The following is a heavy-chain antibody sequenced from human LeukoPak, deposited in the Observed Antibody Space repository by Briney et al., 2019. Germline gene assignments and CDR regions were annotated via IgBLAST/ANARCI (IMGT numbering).Heavy chain of an antibody. J-gene: IGHJ4*02. CDR2: ISGSGGST. CDR3: AKAQTPDYYYDSSGSTFDY. Sequence: GGSLRLSCAASGFTFSSYAMSWVRQAPGKGLEWVSAISGSGGSTYYADSVKGRFTISRDNSKNPLYLQMNSLRAEDTAVYYCAKAQTPDYYYDSSGSTFDYWGQGTLVTVSS. CDR1: GFTFSSYA. V-gene: IGHV3-23*01. D-gene: IGHD3-22*01.